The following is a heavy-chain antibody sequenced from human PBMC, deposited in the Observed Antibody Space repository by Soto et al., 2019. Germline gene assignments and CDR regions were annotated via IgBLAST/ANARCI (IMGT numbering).Heavy chain of an antibody. CDR3: ATPSGLLGQYSALPDN. D-gene: IGHD5-12*01. CDR2: IIPMFGST. V-gene: IGHV1-69*08. Sequence: SVKVSCKASGGTFSHSTVAGVRQAPGHRPEWMGMIIPMFGSTNSAQKFWDRVTFSADTYTNTAYMELSSLRSEDTAVYYCATPSGLLGQYSALPDNWGQGTLVTVSS. J-gene: IGHJ4*02. CDR1: GGTFSHST.